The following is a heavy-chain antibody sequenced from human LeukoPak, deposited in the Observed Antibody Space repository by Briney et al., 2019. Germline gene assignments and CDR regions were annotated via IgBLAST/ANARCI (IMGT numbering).Heavy chain of an antibody. CDR1: GVSISSGHW. Sequence: SGTLSLTCAVSGVSISSGHWWSWVRQPPGKGLEWIGEIYHSGSTNYHASLKSRVTISVDTSKNQFSLRLSSVTAADTAVYYCARERRDGYKVYFDYWGQGTLVTVSS. V-gene: IGHV4-4*02. J-gene: IGHJ4*02. D-gene: IGHD5-24*01. CDR3: ARERRDGYKVYFDY. CDR2: IYHSGST.